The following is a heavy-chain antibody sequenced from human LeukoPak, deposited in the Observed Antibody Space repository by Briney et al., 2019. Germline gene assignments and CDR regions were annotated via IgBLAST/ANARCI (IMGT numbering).Heavy chain of an antibody. CDR2: IKAGGTAT. J-gene: IGHJ1*01. D-gene: IGHD5-12*01. Sequence: PGGSLRLSCAASRFTFSNSVMSWVRQAPGKGLEWVSTIKAGGTATYYAVSVNGRFVISRDNVLNTLYLQMNGLRAEDTAVYYCARDQGGYSTDFSIWGQGTLVTVSS. CDR1: RFTFSNSV. V-gene: IGHV3-23*01. CDR3: ARDQGGYSTDFSI.